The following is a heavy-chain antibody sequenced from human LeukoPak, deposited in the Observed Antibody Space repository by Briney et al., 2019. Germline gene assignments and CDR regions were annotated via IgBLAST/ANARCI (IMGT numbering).Heavy chain of an antibody. V-gene: IGHV3-74*01. Sequence: PGGSLRLSCATSGFDFSTFWMHWVRQAPGKGLVWVARINSDGNIISYADSVKGRFTISRDNAKNTLYLQMSSLRAEDTAVYYCAAYLTLDSTWGQGTLVSVSS. J-gene: IGHJ5*02. D-gene: IGHD6-13*01. CDR3: AAYLTLDST. CDR2: INSDGNII. CDR1: GFDFSTFW.